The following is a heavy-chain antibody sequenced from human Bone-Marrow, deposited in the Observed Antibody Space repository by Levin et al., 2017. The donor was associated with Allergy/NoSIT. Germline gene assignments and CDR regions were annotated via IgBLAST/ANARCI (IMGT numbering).Heavy chain of an antibody. D-gene: IGHD1-26*01. Sequence: GESLKISCAASGFPFINAWMNWVRQAPAKGLEWVGRIKSKSDGGTTDYAAPVKGRFTISRDDSKNMLYLQMNSLKSEDTAVYYCTVSSWYRTWGQGTLVTVSS. CDR3: TVSSWYRT. CDR1: GFPFINAW. J-gene: IGHJ5*02. V-gene: IGHV3-15*07. CDR2: IKSKSDGGTT.